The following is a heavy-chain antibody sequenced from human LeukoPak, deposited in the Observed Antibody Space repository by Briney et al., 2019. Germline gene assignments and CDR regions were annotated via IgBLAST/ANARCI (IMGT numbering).Heavy chain of an antibody. V-gene: IGHV4-61*08. J-gene: IGHJ1*01. Sequence: SQTLSLTCTVSGDSISSGDYCWSWIRQPPGKGLEWIGYIYYSGSTNYNPSLKSRVTILVDTSKNQFSLKLSSVTAADTAVYYCARAYGGNSQYFQHWGQGTLVTVSS. CDR3: ARAYGGNSQYFQH. D-gene: IGHD4-23*01. CDR1: GDSISSGDYC. CDR2: IYYSGST.